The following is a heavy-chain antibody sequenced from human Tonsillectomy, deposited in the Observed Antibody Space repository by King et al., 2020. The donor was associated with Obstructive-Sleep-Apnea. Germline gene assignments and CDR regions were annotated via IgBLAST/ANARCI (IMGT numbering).Heavy chain of an antibody. Sequence: VQLQESGPGLVKPSETLSLTCTVSGGSISSYYWSWIRQPPGKGLEWIGYIYYSGSTNYNPSLKSRVTISVDTSKNQFSLKLSSVTAADTAVYYCARGSVTTYFDYYYYYGMDVWGQGTTVTVSS. J-gene: IGHJ6*02. CDR1: GGSISSYY. V-gene: IGHV4-59*01. CDR2: IYYSGST. CDR3: ARGSVTTYFDYYYYYGMDV. D-gene: IGHD4-17*01.